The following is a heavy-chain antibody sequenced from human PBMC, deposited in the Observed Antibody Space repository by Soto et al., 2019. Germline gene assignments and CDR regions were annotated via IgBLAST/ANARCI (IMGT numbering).Heavy chain of an antibody. V-gene: IGHV4-59*01. Sequence: SETLSLTCTVSGGSISSYYWSWIRQPPGKGLEWIGYIYYSGSTNYNPSLKSRVTISVDTSKNQFSLKLSSVTAADTAVYYCARVVGYDILTAYYNPYNWFDPWGQGTLVTVSS. CDR1: GGSISSYY. CDR2: IYYSGST. J-gene: IGHJ5*02. CDR3: ARVVGYDILTAYYNPYNWFDP. D-gene: IGHD3-9*01.